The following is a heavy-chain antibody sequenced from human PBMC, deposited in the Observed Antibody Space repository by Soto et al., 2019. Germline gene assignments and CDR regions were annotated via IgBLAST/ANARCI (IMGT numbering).Heavy chain of an antibody. CDR2: IYYSGST. CDR3: ARRHVEGAFDI. V-gene: IGHV4-39*01. D-gene: IGHD2-21*01. Sequence: QLQLQESGPGLVKPSETLSLTCTVSGGSISSSSYYWDWLRQPPGKGLEWIGSIYYSGSTYYNPSLKSRVTISVDTSKNQFSLKLSSVTAADTAVYYCARRHVEGAFDIWGQGTMVTVSS. J-gene: IGHJ3*02. CDR1: GGSISSSSYY.